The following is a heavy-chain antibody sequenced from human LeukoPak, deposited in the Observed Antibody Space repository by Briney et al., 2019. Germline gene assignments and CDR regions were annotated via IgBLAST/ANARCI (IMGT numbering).Heavy chain of an antibody. V-gene: IGHV6-1*01. J-gene: IGHJ4*02. CDR2: TYYRSKWYS. CDR3: TRAGGDSWYFDY. D-gene: IGHD2-21*02. CDR1: GDSVTSSRAA. Sequence: SQTLSLTCAISGDSVTSSRAAWNWIRQSPSRGLEWLGRTYYRSKWYSDYSVSVKSRIDINADTSKNQFSLQLNSVTPEDTAMYYCTRAGGDSWYFDYWGQGTLVTVSS.